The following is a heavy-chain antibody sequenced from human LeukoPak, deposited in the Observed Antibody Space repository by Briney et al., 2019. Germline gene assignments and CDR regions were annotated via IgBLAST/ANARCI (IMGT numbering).Heavy chain of an antibody. Sequence: SETLSLTCTVSGGSISSSSYYWGWIRQPPGKGLEWIGSIYYSGSTYYNPSLKSRVTISVDTSKNQFSLKLSSVTAADTAVYYCAMLTFGGVIVKWGQGTLVTVSS. CDR2: IYYSGST. D-gene: IGHD3-16*02. CDR1: GGSISSSSYY. CDR3: AMLTFGGVIVK. J-gene: IGHJ4*02. V-gene: IGHV4-39*07.